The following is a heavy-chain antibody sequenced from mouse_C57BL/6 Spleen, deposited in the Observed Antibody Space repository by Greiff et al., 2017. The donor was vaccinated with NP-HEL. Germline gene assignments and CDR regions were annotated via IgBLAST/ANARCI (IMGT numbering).Heavy chain of an antibody. J-gene: IGHJ1*03. CDR2: INSDGGST. CDR3: ARQGKDGYYSYWYFDV. CDR1: EYEFPSHD. D-gene: IGHD2-3*01. Sequence: EVKVVESGGGLVQPGESLKLSCESNEYEFPSHDMSWVRKTPEKRLELVAAINSDGGSTYYPDTMERRFIISRDNTKKTLYLQMSSLRSEDTALYYCARQGKDGYYSYWYFDVWGTGTTVTVSS. V-gene: IGHV5-2*01.